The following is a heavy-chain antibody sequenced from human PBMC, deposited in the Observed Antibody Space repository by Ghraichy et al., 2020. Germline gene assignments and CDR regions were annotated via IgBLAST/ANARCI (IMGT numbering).Heavy chain of an antibody. V-gene: IGHV1-18*01. CDR1: GYTFTTFG. CDR2: ISAYNGNT. D-gene: IGHD2-15*01. Sequence: ASVKVSCKTSGYTFTTFGISWVRQAPGQGLEWMGWISAYNGNTNYAQKFQDRITLTTDTSTSTAYMELRSLRSDDTAKYYCIKEGDGHCSGGGCYYFDSWGQGTLVSVSS. J-gene: IGHJ4*02. CDR3: IKEGDGHCSGGGCYYFDS.